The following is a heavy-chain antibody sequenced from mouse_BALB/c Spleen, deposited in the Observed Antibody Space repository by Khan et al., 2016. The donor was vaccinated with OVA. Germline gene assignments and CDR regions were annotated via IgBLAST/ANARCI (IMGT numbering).Heavy chain of an antibody. CDR3: ARIYGGDFDY. CDR2: ISYSGNT. CDR1: GYSITSDYA. Sequence: EVQLQESGPGLVKPSQSLSLTCTVTGYSITSDYAWNWIRQFPGNKLEWMGFISYSGNTKYNPSLKSRISITRETSRTQFFLQLNSVTIEDTATYYCARIYGGDFDYWGQGTSLTVSA. D-gene: IGHD1-1*01. J-gene: IGHJ2*02. V-gene: IGHV3-2*02.